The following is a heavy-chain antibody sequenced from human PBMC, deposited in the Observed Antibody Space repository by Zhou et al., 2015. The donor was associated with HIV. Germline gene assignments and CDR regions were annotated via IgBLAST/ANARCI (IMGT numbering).Heavy chain of an antibody. CDR1: GFTFNDYA. CDR3: AKDPGGSGLSAFDY. V-gene: IGHV3-9*01. D-gene: IGHD6-19*01. CDR2: ISWNSGRI. Sequence: EVQLVESGGGLVQPGRSLRLSCAASGFTFNDYAMHWVRQAPGKGLEWVSGISWNSGRIAYADSVKGRFTISRDNAKNSLYLQMNSLRAEDTALYYCAKDPGGSGLSAFDYWGQGTLVTVSS. J-gene: IGHJ4*02.